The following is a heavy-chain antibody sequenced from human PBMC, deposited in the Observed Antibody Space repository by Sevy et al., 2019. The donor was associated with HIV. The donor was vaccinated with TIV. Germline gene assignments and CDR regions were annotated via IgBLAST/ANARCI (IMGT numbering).Heavy chain of an antibody. CDR3: AKSTERDTTGYYYLSAMDI. CDR2: ISWNSASM. Sequence: GGCLRLSCVASGFHFENYGMHWVRQRPGEGPEWVSGISWNSASMGYAESVRGRFTISRDNARNVLFLQMNSLREEDTALYFCAKSTERDTTGYYYLSAMDIWGEGTTVTVSS. V-gene: IGHV3-9*01. J-gene: IGHJ6*04. D-gene: IGHD2-8*02. CDR1: GFHFENYG.